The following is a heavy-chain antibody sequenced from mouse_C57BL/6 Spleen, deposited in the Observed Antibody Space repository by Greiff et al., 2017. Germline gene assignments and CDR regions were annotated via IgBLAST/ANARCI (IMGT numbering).Heavy chain of an antibody. J-gene: IGHJ2*01. CDR2: IDPSDSYT. CDR3: ARSITTGGY. CDR1: GYTFTSYW. Sequence: QVQLQQPGAELVKPGASVKLSCKASGYTFTSYWMQWVKQRPGQGLEWIGEIDPSDSYTNYNQKFKGKATLTVDTSSSTAYMQLRSLTSEDSAVYYCARSITTGGYWGQGTTLTVSS. D-gene: IGHD1-2*01. V-gene: IGHV1-50*01.